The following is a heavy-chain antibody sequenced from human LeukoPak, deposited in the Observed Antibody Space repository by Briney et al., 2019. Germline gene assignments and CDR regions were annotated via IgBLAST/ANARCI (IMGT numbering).Heavy chain of an antibody. V-gene: IGHV1-3*01. CDR2: INASNGNT. CDR1: GYTFTSYA. D-gene: IGHD1-26*01. J-gene: IGHJ4*02. Sequence: ASVKVSCKASGYTFTSYAMHWVRQAPGQRLEWMGWINASNGNTKYSQKFQGRVTITRDTSASTAYMELSSLRSEDTAVYYCARDLDSGSYSNWGQGTLVTVSS. CDR3: ARDLDSGSYSN.